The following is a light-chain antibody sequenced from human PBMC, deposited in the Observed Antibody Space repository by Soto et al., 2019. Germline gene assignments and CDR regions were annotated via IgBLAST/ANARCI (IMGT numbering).Light chain of an antibody. CDR2: TTN. Sequence: QTVVTQEPSFSVSPGGTVTLTCGLSSGSVSPSYYPGWFQQTPGQAPRALIYTTNTRSSGVPDRFSGSILGNKAALTITGAQADDESYYCCVLYMGSGIWVFGGGTKLTVL. J-gene: IGLJ3*02. CDR1: SGSVSPSYY. CDR3: VLYMGSGIWV. V-gene: IGLV8-61*01.